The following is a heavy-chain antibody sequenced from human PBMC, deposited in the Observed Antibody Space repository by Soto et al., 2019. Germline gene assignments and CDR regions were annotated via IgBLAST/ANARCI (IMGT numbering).Heavy chain of an antibody. CDR1: GGSISSGGYY. J-gene: IGHJ5*02. D-gene: IGHD6-13*01. Sequence: TLSLTCTVSGGSISSGGYYWSWIRQHPGKGLEWIGYIYYSGSTYYNPSLKSRVTISVDTSKNQFSLKLSSVTAADTAVYYCPRAEAGTAWFDPWGQGTLVTVSS. CDR3: PRAEAGTAWFDP. CDR2: IYYSGST. V-gene: IGHV4-31*02.